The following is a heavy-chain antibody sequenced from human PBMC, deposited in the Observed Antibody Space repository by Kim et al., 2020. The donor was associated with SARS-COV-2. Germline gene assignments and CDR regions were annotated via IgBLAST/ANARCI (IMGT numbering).Heavy chain of an antibody. D-gene: IGHD5-18*01. CDR3: ARQRGYRFAHFGY. J-gene: IGHJ4*02. CDR1: GGSISSSSYY. CDR2: IYYSGST. V-gene: IGHV4-39*01. Sequence: SETPSLTCTVSGGSISSSSYYWGWIRQPPGKGLEWIGSIYYSGSTYYNPSLKSRVTISVDTSKNQFSLKLSSVTAADTAVYYCARQRGYRFAHFGYWGQGTLVTVSS.